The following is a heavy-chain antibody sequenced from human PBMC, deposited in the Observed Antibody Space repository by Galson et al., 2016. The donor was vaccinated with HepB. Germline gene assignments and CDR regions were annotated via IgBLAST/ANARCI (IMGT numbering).Heavy chain of an antibody. CDR1: GFIVSSNY. CDR3: TRGWIREYRSGNGGGNGGDH. J-gene: IGHJ4*02. V-gene: IGHV3-53*01. Sequence: SLRLSCAASGFIVSSNYMNWVRQAPGNGLEWVSVLYASGKTYYADSVKGRFTLSRDNSKNILFLQMNSLRAEDTAVYYCTRGWIREYRSGNGGGNGGDHWGQGTLVTVSS. CDR2: LYASGKT. D-gene: IGHD2-21*01.